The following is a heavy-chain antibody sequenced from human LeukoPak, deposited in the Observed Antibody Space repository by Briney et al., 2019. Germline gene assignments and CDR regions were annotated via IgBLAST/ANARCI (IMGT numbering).Heavy chain of an antibody. CDR1: GGSFSGYH. CDR2: INHSGST. V-gene: IGHV4-34*01. CDR3: ASKVGATTLSYLGYFQH. J-gene: IGHJ1*01. D-gene: IGHD1-26*01. Sequence: SETLSLTCAVYGGSFSGYHWSWIRQPPGKGLEWIGEINHSGSTNYNPSLKSRVTISVDTSKNQFSLKLSSVTAADTAVYYCASKVGATTLSYLGYFQHWGQGTLVTVSS.